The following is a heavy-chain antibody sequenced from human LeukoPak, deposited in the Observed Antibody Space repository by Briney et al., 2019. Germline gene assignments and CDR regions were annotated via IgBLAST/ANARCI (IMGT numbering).Heavy chain of an antibody. Sequence: RPSGTLSLTCAVSGGSISSSNWWSWVRQPPGKGLEWIGEIYHSGSTNYNPSLKSRVTISVDKSKNQFSLKLSSVTAADTAVYYCAKGLDGSNSCPEYWGQGTLVTVSS. J-gene: IGHJ4*02. D-gene: IGHD2-2*01. CDR2: IYHSGST. V-gene: IGHV4-4*02. CDR1: GGSISSSNW. CDR3: AKGLDGSNSCPEY.